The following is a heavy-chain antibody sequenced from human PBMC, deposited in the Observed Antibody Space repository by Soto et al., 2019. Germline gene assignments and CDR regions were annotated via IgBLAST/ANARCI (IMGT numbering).Heavy chain of an antibody. D-gene: IGHD5-18*01. Sequence: QVQLQQWGAGLLKPSETLSLTCAVYGGSFSGYYWSWIRQPPGKGLEWIGEINHSGSTNYNPALKSRGTISVDTSKNQFSLKLSSVTAADTAVYYCARGGRYSYFDLWGRGTLVTVSS. CDR1: GGSFSGYY. J-gene: IGHJ2*01. CDR2: INHSGST. V-gene: IGHV4-34*01. CDR3: ARGGRYSYFDL.